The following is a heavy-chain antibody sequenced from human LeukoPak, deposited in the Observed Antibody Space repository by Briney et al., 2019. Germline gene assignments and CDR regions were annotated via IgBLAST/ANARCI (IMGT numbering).Heavy chain of an antibody. J-gene: IGHJ4*02. CDR1: GFTFSNYW. V-gene: IGHV3-74*01. CDR3: ARDTRDYNY. D-gene: IGHD2-2*01. Sequence: GGSLRLSRAASGFTFSNYWMHWVRHAPGKGLVWVSRINGDGSATYYADSVKGRFTSSRDNAKNTVFLQMNNLRAEDTAVYYCARDTRDYNYWGQGTLVTVSS. CDR2: INGDGSAT.